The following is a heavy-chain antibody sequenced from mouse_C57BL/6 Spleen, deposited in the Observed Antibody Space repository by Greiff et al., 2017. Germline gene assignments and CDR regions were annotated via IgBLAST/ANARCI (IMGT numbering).Heavy chain of an antibody. Sequence: QVHVKQPGAELVMPGASVKLSCKASGYTFTSYWMHWVKQRPGQGLEWIGELDPSDSYTNYNQKFKGKSTLTVDNSSSTAYMQLSSLTSEASAVYYCARRGPRYAMDYWGQGTSVTVSS. CDR3: ARRGPRYAMDY. CDR2: LDPSDSYT. V-gene: IGHV1-69*01. J-gene: IGHJ4*01. CDR1: GYTFTSYW.